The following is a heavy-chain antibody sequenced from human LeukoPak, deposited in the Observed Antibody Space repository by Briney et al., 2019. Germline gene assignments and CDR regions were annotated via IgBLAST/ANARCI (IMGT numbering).Heavy chain of an antibody. CDR1: GGSTSSYY. CDR2: IYTSGST. D-gene: IGHD6-13*01. V-gene: IGHV4-4*07. J-gene: IGHJ6*03. Sequence: SETLSLTCTVSGGSTSSYYGSWIRQPAGKGLEWIGRIYTSGSTNYNPSLKSRVTMSVDTSKNQFSLKLSSVTAADTAVYYCARGAITQQLAYYYYYMDVWGKGTTVTISS. CDR3: ARGAITQQLAYYYYYMDV.